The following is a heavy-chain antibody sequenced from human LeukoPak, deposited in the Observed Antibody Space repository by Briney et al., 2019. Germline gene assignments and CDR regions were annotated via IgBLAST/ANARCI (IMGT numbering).Heavy chain of an antibody. CDR3: AKVMSGRGNYYFDY. Sequence: GGSLRLSCAASGITFNTYAMSWVRQAPGKGLEWVSGISAIGSDTYYAGSVKGRLTISRDISKNTLYLQMNSLRAEDTAVYYCAKVMSGRGNYYFDYWGQGTLVTVSS. CDR2: ISAIGSDT. CDR1: GITFNTYA. V-gene: IGHV3-23*01. J-gene: IGHJ4*02. D-gene: IGHD1-26*01.